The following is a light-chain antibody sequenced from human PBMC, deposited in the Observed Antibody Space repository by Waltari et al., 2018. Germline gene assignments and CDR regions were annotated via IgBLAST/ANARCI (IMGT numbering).Light chain of an antibody. CDR2: EAY. Sequence: QSALTQPASVSGSLGQSITISCTGTTGDVGTYNLVSWYQHRPGKAPKLMVYEAYKRSSGVSSRVSGSKSGNTASLTISGLQAEDEADYYCCSYAGSDTFEVIFGGGTKVTVL. V-gene: IGLV2-23*02. CDR1: TGDVGTYNL. CDR3: CSYAGSDTFEVI. J-gene: IGLJ2*01.